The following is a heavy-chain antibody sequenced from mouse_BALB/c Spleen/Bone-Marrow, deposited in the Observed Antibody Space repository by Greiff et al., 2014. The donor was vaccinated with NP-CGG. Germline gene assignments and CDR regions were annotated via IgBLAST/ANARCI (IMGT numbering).Heavy chain of an antibody. CDR3: ARGGYGSTFYFDY. D-gene: IGHD1-1*01. Sequence: LVKTGASVNISCKASGYSFTGYYIHWVKQSHGKSLEWIGYISCYNGATSYNQKFKGKATFTVDTSSSTAYMQFNSLTSEDSAVYYCARGGYGSTFYFDYWGQGTTLTVSS. V-gene: IGHV1S34*01. J-gene: IGHJ2*01. CDR2: ISCYNGAT. CDR1: GYSFTGYY.